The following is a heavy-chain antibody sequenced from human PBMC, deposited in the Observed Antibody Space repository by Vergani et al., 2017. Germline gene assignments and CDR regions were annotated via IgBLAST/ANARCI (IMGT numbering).Heavy chain of an antibody. D-gene: IGHD3-10*01. CDR1: GGSFSGYY. CDR2: INHSGST. V-gene: IGHV4-34*01. J-gene: IGHJ5*02. Sequence: QVQLQQWGAGLLKPSETLSLTCAVYGGSFSGYYWSWIRQPPGKGLEWIGEINHSGSTNYNPSLKSRVTISVDTSKNQFSLKVSSVTAADTAVYYCARSGYYGSGSKPNNWFDPWGQGTLVTVSS. CDR3: ARSGYYGSGSKPNNWFDP.